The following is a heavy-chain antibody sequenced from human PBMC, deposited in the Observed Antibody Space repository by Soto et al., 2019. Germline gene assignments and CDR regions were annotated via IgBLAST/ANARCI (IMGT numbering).Heavy chain of an antibody. D-gene: IGHD6-13*01. J-gene: IGHJ6*02. CDR2: INPNSGGT. V-gene: IGHV1-2*04. CDR1: GYTFTGYY. Sequence: GASVKVSCKASGYTFTGYYMHWVRQAPGQGLEWMGWINPNSGGTNYAQKFQGWVTMTRDTSISTAYMELSRLRSDDTAVYYCASSSPPVIAAAGGDYCYYGMDVWGQGTTVTVSS. CDR3: ASSSPPVIAAAGGDYCYYGMDV.